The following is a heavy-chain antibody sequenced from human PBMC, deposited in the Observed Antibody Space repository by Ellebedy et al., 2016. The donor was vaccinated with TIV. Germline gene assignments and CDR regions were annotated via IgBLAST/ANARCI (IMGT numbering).Heavy chain of an antibody. CDR2: ISAYNGNT. D-gene: IGHD2-15*01. J-gene: IGHJ5*02. CDR3: ARDWCSGGSCYDWFDP. Sequence: ASVKVSCKASGYTFTSYGISWVRQAPGQGLEWMGWISAYNGNTDYAQKLQGRVTMTTDTSTSTAYMELRSLRSEDTAVYYCARDWCSGGSCYDWFDPWGQGTLVTVSS. CDR1: GYTFTSYG. V-gene: IGHV1-18*01.